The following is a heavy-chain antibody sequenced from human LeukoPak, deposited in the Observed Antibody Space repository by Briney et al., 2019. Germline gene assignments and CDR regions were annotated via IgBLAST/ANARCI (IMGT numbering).Heavy chain of an antibody. Sequence: PSETLSLTCTVSGGSISSYYWSWIRRPPGKGLEWIGYIYYSGSTNYNPSLKSRVTISVDTSKNQFSLKLSSVTAADTAVYYCAGSLSGLGGFFDYWGQGTLVTFSS. CDR3: AGSLSGLGGFFDY. CDR2: IYYSGST. J-gene: IGHJ4*02. CDR1: GGSISSYY. V-gene: IGHV4-59*01. D-gene: IGHD3/OR15-3a*01.